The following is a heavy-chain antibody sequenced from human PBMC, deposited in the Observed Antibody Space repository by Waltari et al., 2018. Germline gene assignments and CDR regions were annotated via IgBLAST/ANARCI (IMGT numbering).Heavy chain of an antibody. J-gene: IGHJ6*03. CDR2: INHSGST. CDR1: GGSFSGYY. D-gene: IGHD2-2*01. Sequence: VQLQQWGAGLLKPSETLSLTCAVCGGSFSGYYWRWIRQPPGTGLAWIGEINHSGSTNYNPSLKSRVTISVDTSKNQFSLKLSSVTAADTAVYYCARGSGYCSSTSCYGYYYYYMDVWGKGTTVTVSS. V-gene: IGHV4-34*01. CDR3: ARGSGYCSSTSCYGYYYYYMDV.